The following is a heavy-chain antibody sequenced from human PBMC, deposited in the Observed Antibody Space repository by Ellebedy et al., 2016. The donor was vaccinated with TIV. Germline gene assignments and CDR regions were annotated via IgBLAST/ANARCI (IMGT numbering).Heavy chain of an antibody. CDR1: GFSFRSYW. D-gene: IGHD4-17*01. CDR3: ARRGSYGDYAVHINSWFDR. V-gene: IGHV3-7*01. J-gene: IGHJ5*02. Sequence: GESLKISCAASGFSFRSYWMSWVRQAPGKGLEWVANIYQDGSEKYYVDSVEGRFTISRDNANNILYLQMNSLRVEDTAVYYCARRGSYGDYAVHINSWFDRWGQGTLVTVSS. CDR2: IYQDGSEK.